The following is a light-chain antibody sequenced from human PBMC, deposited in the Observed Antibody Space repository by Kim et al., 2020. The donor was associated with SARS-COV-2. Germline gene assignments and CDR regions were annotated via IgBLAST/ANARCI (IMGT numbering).Light chain of an antibody. J-gene: IGKJ5*01. Sequence: ASVGDRVTITCQASQDIRNYLNWYQQKPGKAPKLLIYDASNLETGVPSRFSGSGSGTHFTFTINSLQPGDIATYYCQQYDNLPITFGQGTRLEIK. CDR2: DAS. CDR1: QDIRNY. V-gene: IGKV1-33*01. CDR3: QQYDNLPIT.